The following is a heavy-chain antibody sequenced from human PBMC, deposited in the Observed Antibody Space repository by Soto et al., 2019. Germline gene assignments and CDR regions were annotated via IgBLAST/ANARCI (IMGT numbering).Heavy chain of an antibody. CDR1: EFTFSNFG. Sequence: QVQLVESGGGVVQPGRSLRLSCAASEFTFSNFGMHWVRQAPGKRLDWVVAILYDGSNTYYADSVQGRFTISRDNSKHLQYLEMNMVRTVDTAVYHCAKSREMYSFYYFYGMDVWGQGTTVTVSS. V-gene: IGHV3-30*18. J-gene: IGHJ6*02. CDR3: AKSREMYSFYYFYGMDV. CDR2: ILYDGSNT. D-gene: IGHD4-4*01.